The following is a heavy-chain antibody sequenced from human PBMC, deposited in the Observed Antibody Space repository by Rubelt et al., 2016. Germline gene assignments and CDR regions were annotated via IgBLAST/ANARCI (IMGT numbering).Heavy chain of an antibody. D-gene: IGHD3-22*01. V-gene: IGHV4-39*07. CDR1: GGSISSGTDY. J-gene: IGHJ4*02. Sequence: QLQLQESGPGLVKPSETLSLTCTVSGGSISSGTDYWGWIRQPPGKGLEWIGSIYYTGSTYYNSSLKSRVTITVDTSKNQFSLKLSSVTAADTAVYYCARVLGYYDSSGYYSSGIDYWGQGTLVTVSS. CDR2: IYYTGST. CDR3: ARVLGYYDSSGYYSSGIDY.